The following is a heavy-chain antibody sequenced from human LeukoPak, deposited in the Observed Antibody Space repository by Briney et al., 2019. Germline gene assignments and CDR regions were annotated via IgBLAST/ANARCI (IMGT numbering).Heavy chain of an antibody. CDR1: GFTFISYS. J-gene: IGHJ4*02. Sequence: GGSLRLSCAASGFTFISYSMNWVRQAPGKGLEWVSYISSSSSTIYYADSVKGRFTISRDNAKKSLYLQMNSLRAEDTAVYYCASRRPHSGYPIYWGEGTLVTVSS. D-gene: IGHD5-12*01. V-gene: IGHV3-48*01. CDR3: ASRRPHSGYPIY. CDR2: ISSSSSTI.